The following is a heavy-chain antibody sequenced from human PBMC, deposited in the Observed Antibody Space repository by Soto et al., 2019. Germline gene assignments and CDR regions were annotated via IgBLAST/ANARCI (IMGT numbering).Heavy chain of an antibody. D-gene: IGHD3-3*01. Sequence: GAPVKVSSETPRDRFATVFLHWLCQAPRQRLEWMGWINPANGATMYSQEFLGRVSNTRDTSATTAYMELTSLRSEDTAVYYCARDIRYYDFWSGYSNFYYFDYWGQGTLVTVSS. CDR1: RDRFATVF. CDR3: ARDIRYYDFWSGYSNFYYFDY. J-gene: IGHJ4*02. CDR2: INPANGAT. V-gene: IGHV1-3*03.